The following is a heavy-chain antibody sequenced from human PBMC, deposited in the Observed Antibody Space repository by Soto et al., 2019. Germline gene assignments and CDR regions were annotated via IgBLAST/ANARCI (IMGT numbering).Heavy chain of an antibody. V-gene: IGHV1-69*04. J-gene: IGHJ5*02. D-gene: IGHD3-22*01. CDR3: ARDSSGSSGYYLGYWFDP. Sequence: SVKVSCKASGGTFSSYTISWVRQAPGQGLEWMGRIIPILGIANYAQKFQGRVTITADKSTSTAYMELSSLRSEDTAVYYCARDSSGSSGYYLGYWFDPWGQGTLVTVSS. CDR1: GGTFSSYT. CDR2: IIPILGIA.